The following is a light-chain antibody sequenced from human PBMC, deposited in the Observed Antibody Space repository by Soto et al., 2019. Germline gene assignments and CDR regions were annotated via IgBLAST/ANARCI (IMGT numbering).Light chain of an antibody. J-gene: IGKJ4*01. Sequence: VFTQSPGTLSLTQGERATLSCRASQSVSSNYLPWYQQKPGQAPRRLCYGASSRATGIPDRFSGSGSGTDFSLTISRLEPEDFAVYYCQKYGSSPPVTFGGGTKVDIK. CDR2: GAS. CDR3: QKYGSSPPVT. CDR1: QSVSSNY. V-gene: IGKV3-20*01.